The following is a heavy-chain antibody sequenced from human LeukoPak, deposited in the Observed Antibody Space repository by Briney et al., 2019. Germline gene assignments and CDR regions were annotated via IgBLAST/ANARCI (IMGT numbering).Heavy chain of an antibody. Sequence: PSETLSLTCTVSGGSISSGDYYWSWIRQPPGKGLEWIGYIYYSGSTYYNPSLKSRVTISVDTSKNQFSLKLSSVTAADTAVYYCARVDGSGSYQYYFDYWGQGTLVTVSS. CDR1: GGSISSGDYY. D-gene: IGHD3-10*01. CDR3: ARVDGSGSYQYYFDY. J-gene: IGHJ4*02. V-gene: IGHV4-30-4*01. CDR2: IYYSGST.